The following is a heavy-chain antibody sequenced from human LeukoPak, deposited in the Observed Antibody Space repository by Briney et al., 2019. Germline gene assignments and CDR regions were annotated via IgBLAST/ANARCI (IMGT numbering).Heavy chain of an antibody. D-gene: IGHD2-21*01. CDR1: GFTFGDYG. CDR3: SRSRRVLCTGACYSFDY. Sequence: GGSLRLSCTVSGFTFGDYGMSWFRQAPGKGLEWVDFIRSKTYGGATEYAASVKDRFTILRDDSKSIVYLQMNSLKTEDTGVYYCSRSRRVLCTGACYSFDYWGQGTLVAVSS. J-gene: IGHJ4*02. V-gene: IGHV3-49*03. CDR2: IRSKTYGGAT.